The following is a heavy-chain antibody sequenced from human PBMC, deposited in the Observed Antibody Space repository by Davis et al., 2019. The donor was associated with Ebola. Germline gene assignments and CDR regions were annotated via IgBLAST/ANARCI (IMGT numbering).Heavy chain of an antibody. V-gene: IGHV3-23*01. CDR1: GFTFSSYA. D-gene: IGHD3-16*02. CDR2: ISGSGGST. CDR3: AKDSVYDYVWGSYRGGYGMDV. Sequence: GESLKISCAASGFTFSSYAMSWVRQAPGKGLEWVSAISGSGGSTYYADSVKGRFTISRDNSKNTLYLQMNSLRAEDTAVYYCAKDSVYDYVWGSYRGGYGMDVWGQGTTVTVSS. J-gene: IGHJ6*02.